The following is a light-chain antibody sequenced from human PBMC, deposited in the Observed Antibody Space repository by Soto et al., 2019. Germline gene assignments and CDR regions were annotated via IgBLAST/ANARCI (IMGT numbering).Light chain of an antibody. CDR1: NSDVGRYNL. CDR3: SSYVDSNVV. J-gene: IGLJ2*01. CDR2: DFT. Sequence: QSALTQPASVSGSPGQSITISCTGTNSDVGRYNLVSWYQHHPGKAPKLIIYDFTKRPSGVPDRFSGSKSGNTASLAVSGLQTEDEADYYCSSYVDSNVVFGGGTKLTVL. V-gene: IGLV2-8*01.